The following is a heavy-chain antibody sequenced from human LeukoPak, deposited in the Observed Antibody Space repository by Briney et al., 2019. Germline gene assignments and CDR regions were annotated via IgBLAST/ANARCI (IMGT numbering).Heavy chain of an antibody. J-gene: IGHJ3*02. CDR1: GFTFSSYT. Sequence: GGSLRLSCAASGFTFSSYTMNWVRQAPGKGLEWVSSISGSSSYISYADSVKGRFTISRDNAKNSLYLQMNSLRAEDTALYYCARRTYYYDSSGYSDAFDIWGQGTMVTVSS. V-gene: IGHV3-21*04. CDR2: ISGSSSYI. CDR3: ARRTYYYDSSGYSDAFDI. D-gene: IGHD3-22*01.